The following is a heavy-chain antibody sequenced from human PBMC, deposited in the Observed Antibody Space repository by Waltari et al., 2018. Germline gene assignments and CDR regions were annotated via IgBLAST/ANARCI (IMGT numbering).Heavy chain of an antibody. CDR3: ARGKGSALNY. J-gene: IGHJ4*02. V-gene: IGHV4-59*01. CDR2: IYYSGST. CDR1: GGSISSYY. Sequence: QVQLQESGPGLVKPSETLSLTCTVSGGSISSYYWSWIRQPPGKGLEWIGYIYYSGSTNYNPSLKSRVTISVDTSKNQFSLKLSSGTAADTAVYYCARGKGSALNYWGQGTLVTVSS.